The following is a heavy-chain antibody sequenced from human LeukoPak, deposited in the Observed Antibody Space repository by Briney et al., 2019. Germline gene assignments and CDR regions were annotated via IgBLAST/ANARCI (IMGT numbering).Heavy chain of an antibody. CDR1: GFIFIDYD. Sequence: GGSLILSCAASGFIFIDYDFHWVRQAPGKGLEWLAYISKDAAFMFYADSVRGRFTVSRDNSKRTVYLQLNSLRAEDTVLYYCARDLMWLVDYWGQGTLVTVSS. D-gene: IGHD6-19*01. J-gene: IGHJ4*02. CDR3: ARDLMWLVDY. V-gene: IGHV3-30*04. CDR2: ISKDAAFM.